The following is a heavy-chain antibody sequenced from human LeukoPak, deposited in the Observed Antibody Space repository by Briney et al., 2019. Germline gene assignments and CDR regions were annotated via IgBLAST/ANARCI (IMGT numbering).Heavy chain of an antibody. CDR2: IKRDGSEK. V-gene: IGHV3-7*01. Sequence: GGSLRVSCAASGFTFSAYPMNWVRQAPGKRLEWVANIKRDGSEKYYVDSVKDRFTISRDNAKNSLYLQMNSLRAEDTAVYYCVRSQFSSSSWGQGTLVTVSS. CDR1: GFTFSAYP. CDR3: VRSQFSSSS. J-gene: IGHJ5*02. D-gene: IGHD6-13*01.